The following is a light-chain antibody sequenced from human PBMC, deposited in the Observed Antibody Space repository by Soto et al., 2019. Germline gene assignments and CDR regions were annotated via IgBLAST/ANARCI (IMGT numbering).Light chain of an antibody. V-gene: IGKV1-33*01. CDR2: DAS. CDR1: QDIGKS. J-gene: IGKJ3*01. Sequence: DIQLTQSPSSLSASVGDRVTITCQASQDIGKSLNWYQQKSGKAPRLLIYDASKLERGVPARFTGSGSGTDFSLAVTSLQPEDVATYYCEVSDDLPAFTFGPGTKVDIK. CDR3: EVSDDLPAFT.